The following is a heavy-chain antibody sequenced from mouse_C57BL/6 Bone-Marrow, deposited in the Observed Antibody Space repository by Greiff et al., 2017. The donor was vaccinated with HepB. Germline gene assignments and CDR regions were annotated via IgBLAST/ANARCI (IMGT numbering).Heavy chain of an antibody. Sequence: QVQLQQSGPELVKPGASVKLSCKASGYTFTSYDINWVKQRPGQGLEWIGWIYPRDGSTKYNEKFKGKATLTVDTSSSTAYLELHSLTSEDSAVYFCARSFYYDYDEGRLYWYFDVWGTGTTVTVSS. CDR1: GYTFTSYD. CDR3: ARSFYYDYDEGRLYWYFDV. J-gene: IGHJ1*03. V-gene: IGHV1-85*01. D-gene: IGHD2-4*01. CDR2: IYPRDGST.